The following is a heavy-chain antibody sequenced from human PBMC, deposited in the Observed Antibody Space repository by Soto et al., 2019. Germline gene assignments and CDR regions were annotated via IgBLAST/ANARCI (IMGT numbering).Heavy chain of an antibody. Sequence: SETLSLTCAVYGGSFSGYYWSWIRQPPGKGLEWIGEINHSGSTNYNPSLKSRVTISVDTSKNQFSLKLSSVTAADTAVYYCARGLRITMVRGVTQIFGEQGSHQQSQYNWFDPWGQGTLVTVSS. CDR3: ARGLRITMVRGVTQIFGEQGSHQQSQYNWFDP. D-gene: IGHD3-10*01. J-gene: IGHJ5*02. V-gene: IGHV4-34*01. CDR1: GGSFSGYY. CDR2: INHSGST.